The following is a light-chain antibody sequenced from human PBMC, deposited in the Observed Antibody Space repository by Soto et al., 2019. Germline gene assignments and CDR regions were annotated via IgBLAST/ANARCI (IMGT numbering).Light chain of an antibody. CDR1: KNDIGVYDF. J-gene: IGLJ1*01. Sequence: QSALTQPSSASGSPGQSVTISCTGTKNDIGVYDFVSWYQHHPGKAPRLIIYEVVQRPSGVPDRFSGSKSGNTASLTVSGLQAADEADYFCKSYAGSNTYVFGSGTNLTVL. V-gene: IGLV2-8*01. CDR2: EVV. CDR3: KSYAGSNTYV.